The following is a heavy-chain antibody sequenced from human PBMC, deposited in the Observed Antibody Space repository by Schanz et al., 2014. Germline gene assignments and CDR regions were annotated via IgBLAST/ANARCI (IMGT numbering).Heavy chain of an antibody. CDR1: GFTFSSYS. CDR3: AKDDTQVNGMDV. Sequence: EAQLVESGGGLVKPGGSLRLSCAASGFTFSSYSLAWVRQAPGKGLEWVSFISTGRYLYYADSVKGRFTISRDNTKNSVFLQMSSLRVEDTGLYFCAKDDTQVNGMDVWGQGTTVTVSS. J-gene: IGHJ6*02. V-gene: IGHV3-21*02. CDR2: ISTGRYL.